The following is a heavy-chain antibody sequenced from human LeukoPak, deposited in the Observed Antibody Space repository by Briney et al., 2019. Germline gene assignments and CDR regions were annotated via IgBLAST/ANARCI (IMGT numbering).Heavy chain of an antibody. CDR3: ARSLEAGYSSSWYWGY. V-gene: IGHV3-48*03. D-gene: IGHD6-13*01. CDR1: GFTFSSYE. Sequence: GGSLRLSCAASGFTFSSYEMHWVRQAPGKGLEWVSYISSSGSTIYYADSVKGRFTISRDNAKNSLYLQMNSLRAEDTAVYYCARSLEAGYSSSWYWGYWGQGTLVTVSS. CDR2: ISSSGSTI. J-gene: IGHJ4*02.